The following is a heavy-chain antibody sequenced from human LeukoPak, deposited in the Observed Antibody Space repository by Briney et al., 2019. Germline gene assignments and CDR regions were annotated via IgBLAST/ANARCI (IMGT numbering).Heavy chain of an antibody. CDR3: ASPKTDFWSGYYFDY. Sequence: SETLSLTCTVSGVSISSSSYYWGRIRQPPGKGLEWIGSIYYSGSTYYNPSLKSRVTISVDTSKNQFSLKLSSVTAGDTAVYYCASPKTDFWSGYYFDYWGQGTLVTVSS. J-gene: IGHJ4*02. V-gene: IGHV4-39*01. D-gene: IGHD3-3*01. CDR1: GVSISSSSYY. CDR2: IYYSGST.